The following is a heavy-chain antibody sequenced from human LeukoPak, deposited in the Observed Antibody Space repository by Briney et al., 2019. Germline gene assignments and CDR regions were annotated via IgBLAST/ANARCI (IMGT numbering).Heavy chain of an antibody. V-gene: IGHV1-18*01. CDR3: ARGIPTGAAAGTLFDY. CDR1: GYTFTSYG. D-gene: IGHD6-13*01. CDR2: ISAYNGNT. J-gene: IGHJ4*02. Sequence: ASVKVSCKASGYTFTSYGISWVRQAPGQGLECMGWISAYNGNTNYAQKLQGRVTMTTDTSTSTAYMELRSLRSDDTAVYYCARGIPTGAAAGTLFDYWGQGTLVTVSS.